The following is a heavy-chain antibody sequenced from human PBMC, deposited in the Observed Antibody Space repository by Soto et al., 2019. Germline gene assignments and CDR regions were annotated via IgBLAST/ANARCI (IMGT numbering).Heavy chain of an antibody. J-gene: IGHJ6*03. D-gene: IGHD2-2*01. CDR2: INHSGST. CDR3: ARQVVVVPAALYMDV. CDR1: GGSFSGYY. V-gene: IGHV4-34*01. Sequence: SETLSLTCAVYGGSFSGYYWSWIRQPPGKGLEWIGEINHSGSTNYNPSLKSRVTISVDTSKNQFSLKLSSVTAADTAVYYCARQVVVVPAALYMDVWGKGTTVTVSS.